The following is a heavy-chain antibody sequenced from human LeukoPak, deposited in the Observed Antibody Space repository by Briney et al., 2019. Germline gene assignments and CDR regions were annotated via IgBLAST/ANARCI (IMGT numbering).Heavy chain of an antibody. CDR1: GFTFDDYT. Sequence: QSGGSLRLSCAVSGFTFDDYTMHWVRQAPGKGLEWVSLINWSGDTTYYADSVKGRFTISRDNAKNSLYLQMNSLRAEDTALYYCARDLVGATQGNDYWGQGTLVTVSS. V-gene: IGHV3-43*01. CDR2: INWSGDTT. J-gene: IGHJ4*02. CDR3: ARDLVGATQGNDY. D-gene: IGHD1-26*01.